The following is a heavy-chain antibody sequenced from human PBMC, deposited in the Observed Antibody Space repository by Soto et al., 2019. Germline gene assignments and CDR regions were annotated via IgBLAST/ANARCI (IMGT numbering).Heavy chain of an antibody. Sequence: GASVKVSCKASGGTFSSYAISWVRQAPGQGLEWMGGIIPIFGTANYAQKFQGRVTMTGDTSISTAYMELSRLRSDDTAVYYCAREVPQLPNNLGGYWGQGTLVTVSS. CDR3: AREVPQLPNNLGGY. CDR1: GGTFSSYA. V-gene: IGHV1-69*06. CDR2: IIPIFGTA. D-gene: IGHD2-2*01. J-gene: IGHJ4*02.